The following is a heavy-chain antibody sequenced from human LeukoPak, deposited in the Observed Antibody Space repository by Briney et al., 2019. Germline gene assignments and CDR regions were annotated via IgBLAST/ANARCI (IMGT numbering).Heavy chain of an antibody. Sequence: PGGSLRLSCAASGFTFSSSAMSWVRQAPGKGLEWVSGISGSGVNTYYADSVKGRFTISRDNSKNTLYLQMNSLRAEDTAVYYCAKDPYDTGGWFDPWGQGTLVTVSS. CDR3: AKDPYDTGGWFDP. CDR1: GFTFSSSA. CDR2: ISGSGVNT. J-gene: IGHJ5*02. D-gene: IGHD3-22*01. V-gene: IGHV3-23*01.